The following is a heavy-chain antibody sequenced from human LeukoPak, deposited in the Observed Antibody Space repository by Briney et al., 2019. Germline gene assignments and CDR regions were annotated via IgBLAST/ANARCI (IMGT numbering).Heavy chain of an antibody. D-gene: IGHD2-2*01. J-gene: IGHJ4*02. CDR3: AKDACSSTSCSFDY. V-gene: IGHV3-9*01. CDR2: ISWSSGSI. CDR1: GFTFDDYA. Sequence: GGSLRLSCAASGFTFDDYAMHWVRQAPGKGLEWVSGISWSSGSIGYADSVKGRFTISRDNAKNSLYLQMNSLRAEDTALCYCAKDACSSTSCSFDYWGQGTLVTVSS.